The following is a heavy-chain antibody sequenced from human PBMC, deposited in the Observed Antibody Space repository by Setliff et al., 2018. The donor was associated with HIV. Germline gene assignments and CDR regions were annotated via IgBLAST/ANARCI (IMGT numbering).Heavy chain of an antibody. CDR3: ASFFVTTVTNQDY. CDR1: VGSISGSSYY. Sequence: SETLSLTCIVSVGSISGSSYYWGWIRQSPGKGLEWIGNMYYSGSTYYNPSLKSRVTISVDTSKNQFSLKLSSVTAADTAGFYCASFFVTTVTNQDYWGQGTPVTVSS. D-gene: IGHD4-17*01. J-gene: IGHJ4*02. CDR2: MYYSGST. V-gene: IGHV4-39*01.